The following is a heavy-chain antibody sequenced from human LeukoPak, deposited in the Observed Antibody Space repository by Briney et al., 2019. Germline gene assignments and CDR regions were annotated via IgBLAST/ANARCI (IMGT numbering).Heavy chain of an antibody. CDR2: ISYDGSNK. V-gene: IGHV3-30*04. Sequence: PGGSLRLSCAASGFTFSNYAIRWVRQAPGKGLEWVALISYDGSNKDYADSVRGRFTISRDNSKNTLYLQMNSLRSEDTAVYYCARWYYDSSGYYFRFDPWGQGTLVTVSS. D-gene: IGHD3-22*01. CDR3: ARWYYDSSGYYFRFDP. CDR1: GFTFSNYA. J-gene: IGHJ5*02.